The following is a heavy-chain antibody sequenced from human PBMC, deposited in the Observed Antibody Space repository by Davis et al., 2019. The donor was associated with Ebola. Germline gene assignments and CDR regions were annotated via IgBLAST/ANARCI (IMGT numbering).Heavy chain of an antibody. CDR3: ARAKYYGMDV. D-gene: IGHD6-6*01. Sequence: GESLKISCAASGFTFSSNWMHWVRQAPGKGLVWVSRTNSDGSITSYADSVKGRFTISRDNAKNTLYLQMNSLRDEDTAVYYCARAKYYGMDVWGKGTTVTVSS. J-gene: IGHJ6*04. V-gene: IGHV3-74*01. CDR1: GFTFSSNW. CDR2: TNSDGSIT.